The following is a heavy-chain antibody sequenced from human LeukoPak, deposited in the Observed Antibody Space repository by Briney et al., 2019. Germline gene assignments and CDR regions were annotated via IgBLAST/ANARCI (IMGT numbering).Heavy chain of an antibody. Sequence: SETLSLTCNVANGSISSSSYYWGWIRQPPGKGLEWIGSISYSGSTYYNPSLKSRVTISVDTSKNQFSLNLSSVTAADTAVYYCARHGYCSGGSCYSDYYYYGMDVWGQGTTVTVSS. D-gene: IGHD2-15*01. CDR3: ARHGYCSGGSCYSDYYYYGMDV. V-gene: IGHV4-39*01. CDR2: ISYSGST. CDR1: NGSISSSSYY. J-gene: IGHJ6*02.